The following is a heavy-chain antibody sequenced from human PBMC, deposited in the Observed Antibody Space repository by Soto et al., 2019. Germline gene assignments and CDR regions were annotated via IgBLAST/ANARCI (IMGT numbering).Heavy chain of an antibody. CDR1: GFTFTNYA. CDR3: ARNCGGSCYSTSRIVFQH. J-gene: IGHJ1*01. Sequence: EVQLLASGGGLVQPGGSLRLSCGASGFTFTNYALSWVRQAPGKGLEWVSSISGSGTDTKYADSVKGRSTISRDNSKNTVYLQVNSLRGEDTAVYYCARNCGGSCYSTSRIVFQHWGQGTQVTVSS. V-gene: IGHV3-23*01. CDR2: ISGSGTDT. D-gene: IGHD2-15*01.